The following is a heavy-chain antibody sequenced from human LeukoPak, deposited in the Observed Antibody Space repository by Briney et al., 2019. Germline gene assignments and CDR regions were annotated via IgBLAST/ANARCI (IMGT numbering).Heavy chain of an antibody. J-gene: IGHJ6*03. V-gene: IGHV3-23*01. Sequence: GGSLRLSCAASGFTFSSYAMSWVRQAPGKGLDWVSAISGSGFSTYYADSVKGRFTISRDNSMKTLYLQMNSLRAEDPAVYYCAKEVDSSGYFYYSYYMDVWGKGTTVTVSS. CDR1: GFTFSSYA. D-gene: IGHD3-22*01. CDR2: ISGSGFST. CDR3: AKEVDSSGYFYYSYYMDV.